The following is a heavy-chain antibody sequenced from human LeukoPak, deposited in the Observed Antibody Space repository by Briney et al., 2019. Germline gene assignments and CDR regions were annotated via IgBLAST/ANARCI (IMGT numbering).Heavy chain of an antibody. V-gene: IGHV3-74*01. CDR3: ARDAGYDSLTDYPNWFDP. CDR2: INPDGTRT. Sequence: GGSLRLSCAASGFTVSTNYMSWVRQAPGKGLVWVSGINPDGTRTAYADSVEGRFTISRDNAKNTLYLQMDSLRAEDTAVYYCARDAGYDSLTDYPNWFDPWGQGTLVTVSS. J-gene: IGHJ5*02. CDR1: GFTVSTNY. D-gene: IGHD3-9*01.